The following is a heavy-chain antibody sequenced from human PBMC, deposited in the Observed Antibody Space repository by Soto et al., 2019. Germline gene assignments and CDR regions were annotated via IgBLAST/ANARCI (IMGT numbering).Heavy chain of an antibody. CDR1: GYTFTGYY. V-gene: IGHV1-2*02. CDR3: ATQKWLRYGAPDY. D-gene: IGHD5-12*01. J-gene: IGHJ4*02. Sequence: ASVKVSCKASGYTFTGYYMHWVRQAPGQGLEWMGWINPNSGGTNYAQKFQGRVTMTRDTSISTAYMELSRLRSDDTAVYYCATQKWLRYGAPDYWGQGTLVTVSS. CDR2: INPNSGGT.